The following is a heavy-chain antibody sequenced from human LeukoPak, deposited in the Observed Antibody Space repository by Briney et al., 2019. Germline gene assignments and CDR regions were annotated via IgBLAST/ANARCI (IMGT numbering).Heavy chain of an antibody. CDR3: ARLSEGSFCSGGGCYSFDF. CDR2: IYYSGST. D-gene: IGHD2-15*01. J-gene: IGHJ4*02. CDR1: GGSISSSSYY. V-gene: IGHV4-39*07. Sequence: SSETLSLTCTVSGGSISSSSYYWGWIRQPPGKGLEWIGSIYYSGSTYYNPSLKSRVTISVDTSKNEFSLKLSSVTAADTAVYYCARLSEGSFCSGGGCYSFDFWGQGALVTVSS.